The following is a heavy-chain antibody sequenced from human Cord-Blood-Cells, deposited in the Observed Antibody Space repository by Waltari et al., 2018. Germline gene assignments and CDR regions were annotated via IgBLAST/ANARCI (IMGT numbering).Heavy chain of an antibody. Sequence: QLQLQESGPGLVKPSETLSLTCTVSGGSTSSSSYYWGWIRQPPGKGREWIGSIYYSGSTYYNPSLKSRVTISVDTSKNQFSLKLSSVTAADTAVYYCARRSRSGSYFDYWGQGTLVTVSS. V-gene: IGHV4-39*01. CDR2: IYYSGST. D-gene: IGHD1-26*01. CDR1: GGSTSSSSYY. J-gene: IGHJ4*02. CDR3: ARRSRSGSYFDY.